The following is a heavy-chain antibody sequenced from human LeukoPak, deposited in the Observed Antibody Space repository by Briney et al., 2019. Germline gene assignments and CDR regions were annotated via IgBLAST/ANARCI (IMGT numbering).Heavy chain of an antibody. Sequence: AASVKVSCKASGYTFTSYYMHWVRQAPGQGLEWMGWINAGNGNTKYSQEFQGRVTITRDTSASTAYMELSSLRSEDTAVYYCAREKGDSSGWYADAHLGDDAFDIWGQGTMVTVSS. D-gene: IGHD6-19*01. CDR2: INAGNGNT. CDR1: GYTFTSYY. V-gene: IGHV1-3*03. CDR3: AREKGDSSGWYADAHLGDDAFDI. J-gene: IGHJ3*02.